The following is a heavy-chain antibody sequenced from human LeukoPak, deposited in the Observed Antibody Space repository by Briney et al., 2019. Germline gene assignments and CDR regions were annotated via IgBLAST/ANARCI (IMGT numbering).Heavy chain of an antibody. Sequence: GGSLRLSCAVSGIALSNYGMTWVRQAPGKGLEWVAGISDSGGRTNYADSVKGRFTISRDNPKNTLYLQMNSLRAEDTAVYFCAKRGFVVRVILVGFHKEAYYFDSWGQGALVTVSS. V-gene: IGHV3-23*01. CDR1: GIALSNYG. J-gene: IGHJ4*02. CDR3: AKRGFVVRVILVGFHKEAYYFDS. CDR2: ISDSGGRT. D-gene: IGHD3-10*01.